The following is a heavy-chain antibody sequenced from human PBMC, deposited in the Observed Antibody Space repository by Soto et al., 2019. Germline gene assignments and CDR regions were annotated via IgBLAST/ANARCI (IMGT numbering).Heavy chain of an antibody. CDR1: GYNFSAYY. Sequence: QVQLVQSGAEVKKPGASVKVSCQTSGYNFSAYYFNWVRQAAGQGPEWMGWLNPRNGQTGYVQKFRGRVTMTRDTSIATVYLELSRLTYEDTAIYFCARATDTSMVDYWGQGTLVTVSS. D-gene: IGHD5-18*01. CDR3: ARATDTSMVDY. CDR2: LNPRNGQT. V-gene: IGHV1-8*01. J-gene: IGHJ4*02.